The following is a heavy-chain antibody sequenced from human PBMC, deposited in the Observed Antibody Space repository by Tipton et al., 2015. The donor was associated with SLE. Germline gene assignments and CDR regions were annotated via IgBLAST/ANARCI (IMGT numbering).Heavy chain of an antibody. Sequence: GSLRLSCAASGFTFSSYSMNWVRQAPGKGLEWVSSISSSSSHIYYADSVKGRFTISGDNAKNSLYLQMNSLRAEDTAVYYCARDPSGPWGQGTLVTVSS. CDR1: GFTFSSYS. J-gene: IGHJ5*02. V-gene: IGHV3-21*03. CDR3: ARDPSGP. CDR2: ISSSSSHI.